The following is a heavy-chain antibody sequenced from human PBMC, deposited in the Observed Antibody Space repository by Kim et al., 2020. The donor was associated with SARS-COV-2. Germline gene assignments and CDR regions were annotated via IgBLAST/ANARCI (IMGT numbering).Heavy chain of an antibody. Sequence: AQESKDKVKITADKSTSTAYMELRSLRSEDTAVYYCARGSITMVRGVIEYWGQGTLVTVSS. J-gene: IGHJ4*02. D-gene: IGHD3-10*01. CDR3: ARGSITMVRGVIEY. V-gene: IGHV1-69*02.